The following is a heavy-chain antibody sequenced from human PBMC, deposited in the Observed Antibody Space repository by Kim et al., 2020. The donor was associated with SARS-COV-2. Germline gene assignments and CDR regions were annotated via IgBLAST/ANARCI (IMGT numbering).Heavy chain of an antibody. CDR1: GGSISSSSYY. CDR3: AVRLVRGVTHLFSLGYTGESPGYNWFDP. D-gene: IGHD3-10*01. V-gene: IGHV4-39*01. CDR2: IYYSGST. Sequence: SETLSLTCTVSGGSISSSSYYWGWIRQPPGKGLEWIGSIYYSGSTYYNPSLKSRVTISVDTSKNQFSLKLSSVTAADTAVYYCAVRLVRGVTHLFSLGYTGESPGYNWFDPWGQGTLVTVSS. J-gene: IGHJ5*02.